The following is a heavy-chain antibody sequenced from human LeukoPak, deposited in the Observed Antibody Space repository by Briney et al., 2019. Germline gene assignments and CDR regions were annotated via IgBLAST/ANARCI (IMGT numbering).Heavy chain of an antibody. CDR3: ARDPDY. Sequence: HTGGSLRLSCTASGFTFGDYVMSWVRQAPGKGLEWVGFIRSKAYGGTTKNAASVKGRFTISRDDSRSIAYLQMNSLKTEDTAVYYCARDPDYWGQGTLVTVSS. V-gene: IGHV3-49*04. J-gene: IGHJ4*02. CDR2: IRSKAYGGTT. CDR1: GFTFGDYV.